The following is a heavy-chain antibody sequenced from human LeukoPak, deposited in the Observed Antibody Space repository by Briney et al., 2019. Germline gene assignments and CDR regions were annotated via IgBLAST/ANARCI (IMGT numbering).Heavy chain of an antibody. J-gene: IGHJ4*02. D-gene: IGHD4-17*01. CDR3: ARGVDYAEDY. Sequence: GGSLRLSCAASGFTFSSYNMNWVRQAPGKGLEWISYIGRSSNTIYYADSVKGRFTISRDNARNSLYLQMNRLGPEDTAMYYCARGVDYAEDYWGQGTLVTVSS. CDR1: GFTFSSYN. CDR2: IGRSSNTI. V-gene: IGHV3-48*04.